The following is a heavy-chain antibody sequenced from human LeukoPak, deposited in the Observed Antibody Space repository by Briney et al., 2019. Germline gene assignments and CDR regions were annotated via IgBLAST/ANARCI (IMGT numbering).Heavy chain of an antibody. Sequence: GRSLRLSCAASGFTFDAYAMHWVRQAPGKGLEWLSIISWNSGYIDYADSVKGRFTISRDNAKNSLFLQMDSLGTEDTAFYYCAKVRGTYSSGYYFDSWGQGTLVTVSS. CDR1: GFTFDAYA. D-gene: IGHD6-19*01. CDR3: AKVRGTYSSGYYFDS. J-gene: IGHJ4*02. V-gene: IGHV3-9*01. CDR2: ISWNSGYI.